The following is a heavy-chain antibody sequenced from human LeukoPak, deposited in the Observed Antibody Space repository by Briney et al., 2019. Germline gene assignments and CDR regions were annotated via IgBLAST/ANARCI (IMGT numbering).Heavy chain of an antibody. CDR2: INTNTGNP. V-gene: IGHV7-4-1*02. Sequence: VASVKVSCKASGYTFTRYAMNWVRQAPGQGPVWMGWINTNTGNPTYARGFTGRFVFSLDTSVSTAYLQISSLKAEDTAVYYCAIRSSDDAFDIWGQGTMVTVSS. J-gene: IGHJ3*02. CDR1: GYTFTRYA. D-gene: IGHD1-26*01. CDR3: AIRSSDDAFDI.